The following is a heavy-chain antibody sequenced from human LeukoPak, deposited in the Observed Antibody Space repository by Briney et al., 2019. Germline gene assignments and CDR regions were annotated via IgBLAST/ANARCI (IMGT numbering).Heavy chain of an antibody. D-gene: IGHD3-3*01. CDR1: GGTFSSYA. Sequence: SVKVSCKASGGTFSSYAISWVRQAPGQGLEWMGGIIPIFGTANYAQKFQGRVTITTDESTSTAYMELSSLRSEDTAVYYCARADGSGAAYYDFWGGYPLDYWGQGTLVTVSS. V-gene: IGHV1-69*05. CDR2: IIPIFGTA. J-gene: IGHJ4*02. CDR3: ARADGSGAAYYDFWGGYPLDY.